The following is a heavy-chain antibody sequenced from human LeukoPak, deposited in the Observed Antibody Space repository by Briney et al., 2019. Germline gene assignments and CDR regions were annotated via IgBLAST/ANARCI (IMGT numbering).Heavy chain of an antibody. V-gene: IGHV3-23*01. CDR2: ISGSGDST. J-gene: IGHJ4*02. CDR3: VRNSGGSAAHPFDY. CDR1: GFTFSVYA. D-gene: IGHD6-13*01. Sequence: GGSLRLSCAASGFTFSVYAMSGVRQAPGKGLEWVSGISGSGDSTFYADAVKGRFTISRDNSKNTLYLQMNSLRAEDTALYYCVRNSGGSAAHPFDYWGQGTLVTVSS.